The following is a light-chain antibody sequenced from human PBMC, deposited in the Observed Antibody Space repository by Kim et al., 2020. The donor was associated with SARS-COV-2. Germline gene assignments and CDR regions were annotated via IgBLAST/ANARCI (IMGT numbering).Light chain of an antibody. V-gene: IGKV3-15*01. CDR1: QSVSRN. Sequence: VSPGDSATLACRASQSVSRNLAWYQQKPGQAPRLLIHDLSTRATAIPARFSGSGSVTEFTLTISSLQSEDFAVYYCQQYNNWPLTFGGGTKVDIK. CDR3: QQYNNWPLT. J-gene: IGKJ4*01. CDR2: DLS.